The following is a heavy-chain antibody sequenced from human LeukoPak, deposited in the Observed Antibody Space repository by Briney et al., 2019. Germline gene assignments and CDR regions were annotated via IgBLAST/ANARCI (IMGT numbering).Heavy chain of an antibody. V-gene: IGHV1-2*02. D-gene: IGHD6-19*01. J-gene: IGHJ3*02. CDR2: INPNSGGT. Sequence: ASVKVSCKASGYTFTGYYMHWVRQAPGQGLEWMGWINPNSGGTNYAQKFQGRVTMTRDTSISTAYMELSRLRSDDTAVYYCARDLEQWLDGGDAFDIWGQGTMSPSLQ. CDR3: ARDLEQWLDGGDAFDI. CDR1: GYTFTGYY.